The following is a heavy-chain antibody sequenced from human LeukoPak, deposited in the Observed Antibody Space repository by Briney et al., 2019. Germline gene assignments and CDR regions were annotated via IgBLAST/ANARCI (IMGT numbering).Heavy chain of an antibody. Sequence: PGGSLRLSCAASGVILSGSGMYWGRQTPGKGLEWVALISYDGSKTFYPDSVKGRFTISRDNSKSTLYLQMSSLRAEDTAVYYWSIDFGGGYVPYFPDEGGQGTLITVSS. V-gene: IGHV3-30*03. CDR1: GVILSGSG. J-gene: IGHJ4*01. D-gene: IGHD3-22*01. CDR3: SIDFGGGYVPYFPDE. CDR2: ISYDGSKT.